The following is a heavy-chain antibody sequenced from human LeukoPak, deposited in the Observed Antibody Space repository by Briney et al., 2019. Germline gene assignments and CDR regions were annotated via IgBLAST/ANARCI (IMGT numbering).Heavy chain of an antibody. CDR1: GFTFSSYA. D-gene: IGHD3-3*01. CDR3: AKSDQAPFWSGDYYYYYGMDV. V-gene: IGHV3-23*01. Sequence: GSLRLSCVASGFTFSSYAVSWVGQAQGKGLEWVSAISGSGASTYYADSVKVRFTISRDNSKNTLYLQMNSLRAEDTAVYYCAKSDQAPFWSGDYYYYYGMDVWGQGTTVTVSS. J-gene: IGHJ6*02. CDR2: ISGSGAST.